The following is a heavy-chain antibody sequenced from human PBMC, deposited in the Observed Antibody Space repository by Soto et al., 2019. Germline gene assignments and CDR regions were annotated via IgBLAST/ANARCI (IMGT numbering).Heavy chain of an antibody. CDR3: ARGYVTIIGAENDNFYGMDV. CDR1: GGTFTNYG. D-gene: IGHD3-3*01. CDR2: IIAMFGTT. Sequence: QVQLVQSGAEVKKPGSSVKVSCKASGGTFTNYGDTWVRQAPGQGLEWMGWIIAMFGTTDIAEKFQGRVSYTANKYTSTAYMELTSLVAEDTAVYFCARGYVTIIGAENDNFYGMDVWGQVTTVTVSS. J-gene: IGHJ6*01. V-gene: IGHV1-69*06.